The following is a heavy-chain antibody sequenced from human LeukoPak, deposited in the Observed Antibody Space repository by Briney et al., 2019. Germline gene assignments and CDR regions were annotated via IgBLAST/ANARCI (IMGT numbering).Heavy chain of an antibody. CDR1: GYTFTGYY. J-gene: IGHJ4*02. V-gene: IGHV1-2*02. D-gene: IGHD6-19*01. CDR2: INPNSGGT. Sequence: ASVKVSCKAPGYTFTGYYMHWVRQAPGQGLEWMGWINPNSGGTNYAQKFQGRVTMTRDTSISTAYMELNRLRSDDTAVYYCARVDGSGLDPDYWGQGTLVTVSS. CDR3: ARVDGSGLDPDY.